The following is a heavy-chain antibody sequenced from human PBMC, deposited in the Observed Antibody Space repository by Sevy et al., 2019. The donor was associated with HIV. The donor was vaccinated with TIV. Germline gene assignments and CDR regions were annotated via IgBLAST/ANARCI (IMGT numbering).Heavy chain of an antibody. CDR2: IIPIFGTA. D-gene: IGHD3-22*01. CDR1: GGTFSSYA. J-gene: IGHJ5*02. Sequence: SVKVSCKASGGTFSSYAISWVRQAPGQGLEWMGGIIPIFGTANYEQKLQGRVTLTADESTSTGYMELSSLSSEDTAVYYGAHLIYDSGGYADRGFNWFDPWGQGTLVTVSS. V-gene: IGHV1-69*13. CDR3: AHLIYDSGGYADRGFNWFDP.